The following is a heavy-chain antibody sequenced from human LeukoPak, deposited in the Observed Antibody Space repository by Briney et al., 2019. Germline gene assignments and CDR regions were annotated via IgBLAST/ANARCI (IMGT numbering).Heavy chain of an antibody. CDR2: IRYDGSNK. CDR1: GFTFSSYG. J-gene: IGHJ4*02. V-gene: IGHV3-30*02. D-gene: IGHD3-9*01. Sequence: GGSLRLSCAASGFTFSSYGMHWVRQAPGKGLEWVAFIRYDGSNKYYADSVKGRFTISRDNSKNTPYLQMNSLRAEDTAVYYCAKGLRYFDWLLHWGQGTLVTVSS. CDR3: AKGLRYFDWLLH.